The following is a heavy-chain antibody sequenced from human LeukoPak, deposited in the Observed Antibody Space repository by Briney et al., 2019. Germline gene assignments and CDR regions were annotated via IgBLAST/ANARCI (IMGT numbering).Heavy chain of an antibody. CDR1: GFTFSSYG. Sequence: GGSLRLSCAASGFTFSSYGMHWVRQAPGKGLEWVTFIRYDGSNKYYADSVRGRFTISRDMSRNTLYLQMNSLRAEHTAVYFCARTQVYGSGIIDYWGQGTLVTVSS. D-gene: IGHD3-10*01. CDR2: IRYDGSNK. CDR3: ARTQVYGSGIIDY. J-gene: IGHJ4*02. V-gene: IGHV3-30*02.